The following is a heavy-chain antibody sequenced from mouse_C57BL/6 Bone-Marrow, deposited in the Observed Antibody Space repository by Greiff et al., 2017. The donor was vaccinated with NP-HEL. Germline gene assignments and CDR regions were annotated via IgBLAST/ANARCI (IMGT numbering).Heavy chain of an antibody. CDR2: ILPSIGRT. J-gene: IGHJ4*01. CDR1: DSEVFPIAY. V-gene: IGHV15-2*01. CDR3: ARRRGSSSYYAMDY. D-gene: IGHD1-1*01. Sequence: VKLQESGSELRSPGSSVKLSCKDFDSEVFPIAYMSWVRQKPGHGFEWIGGILPSIGRTIYGEKFEDKATLDADTLSNTAYLELNSLTSEDSAIYYCARRRGSSSYYAMDYWGQGTSVTVSS.